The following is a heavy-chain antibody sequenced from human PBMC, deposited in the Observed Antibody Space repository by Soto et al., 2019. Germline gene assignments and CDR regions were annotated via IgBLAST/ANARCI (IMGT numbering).Heavy chain of an antibody. CDR2: ISSSSTI. V-gene: IGHV3-48*01. D-gene: IGHD6-19*01. CDR3: ARERGSGWTFDY. CDR1: GFTFSSYA. J-gene: IGHJ4*02. Sequence: GSLRLSCAASGFTFSSYAMNWVRQAPGKGLEWVSSISSSSTIYYADSVKGRFTISRDNVQNSLYLQMHSLRAEDTAVYYCARERGSGWTFDYWGQGTLVTVSS.